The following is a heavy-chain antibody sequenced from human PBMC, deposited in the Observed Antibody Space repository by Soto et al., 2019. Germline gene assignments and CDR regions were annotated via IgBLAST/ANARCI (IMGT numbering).Heavy chain of an antibody. V-gene: IGHV1-8*01. Sequence: QVRLVQSGAEVKKPGASVKVSCKASGYTFTSYDINWVRQATGQGLEWMGWMNPNSGNTGYAQKFQGRVTMTRNTSISTAYMELSSLRSEDTGVYYCARGGSLYCSGGSCYYDWFDPWGQGTLVTVSS. CDR2: MNPNSGNT. D-gene: IGHD2-15*01. CDR3: ARGGSLYCSGGSCYYDWFDP. CDR1: GYTFTSYD. J-gene: IGHJ5*02.